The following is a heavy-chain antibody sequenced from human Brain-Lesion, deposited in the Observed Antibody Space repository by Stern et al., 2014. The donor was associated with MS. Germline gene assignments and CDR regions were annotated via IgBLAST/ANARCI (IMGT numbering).Heavy chain of an antibody. Sequence: QLVQSGPGLVKPSGTLSLTCAVSGGSISSSNWWSWVRQSPGKGLEWIGESDHSGSTIYNPSLNSRVTVSVDTSKNRFSLNLRSVTAADTAVYFCARFPASRPHVFDSWGQGTMVTVSS. J-gene: IGHJ4*02. CDR2: SDHSGST. CDR1: GGSISSSNW. D-gene: IGHD6-13*01. V-gene: IGHV4-4*02. CDR3: ARFPASRPHVFDS.